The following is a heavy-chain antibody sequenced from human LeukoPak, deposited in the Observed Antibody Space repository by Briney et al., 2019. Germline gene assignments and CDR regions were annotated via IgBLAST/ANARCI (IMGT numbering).Heavy chain of an antibody. CDR2: INHNGNVN. V-gene: IGHV3-7*01. CDR1: GFTFSSYW. J-gene: IGHJ6*02. CDR3: ARVLSAAMWGGMDV. Sequence: GGSLRLSCAASGFTFSSYWMNWARQAPGKGLEWVASINHNGNVNYYVDSVKGRFTISRDNAKNSLYLQMNSLRAEDTAVYYCARVLSAAMWGGMDVWGQGTTVTVSS. D-gene: IGHD2-2*01.